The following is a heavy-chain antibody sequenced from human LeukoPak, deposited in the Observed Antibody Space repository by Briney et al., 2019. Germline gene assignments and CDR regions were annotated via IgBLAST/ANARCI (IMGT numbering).Heavy chain of an antibody. CDR3: AGAGYSYDYYDY. CDR1: GGSISSYY. J-gene: IGHJ4*02. CDR2: IYYSGST. D-gene: IGHD5-18*01. V-gene: IGHV4-59*01. Sequence: SETLSLTCTVSGGSISSYYWNWIRQPPGKGLEWIGYIYYSGSTNYNPSLKSRVAMSVDTSKNQFSLNLSSVTAADTAVYYCAGAGYSYDYYDYWGQGTLVTVSS.